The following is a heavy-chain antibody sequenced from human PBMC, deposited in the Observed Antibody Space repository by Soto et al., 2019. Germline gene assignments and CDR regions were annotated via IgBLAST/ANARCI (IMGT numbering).Heavy chain of an antibody. V-gene: IGHV3-23*01. D-gene: IGHD2-15*01. CDR2: VSIGGST. Sequence: GGSLRLSCAASGFTSSSYAMGWVRQGPGKGLEWVAVVSIGGSTHYADSVRGRFTISRDNSKNTLSLQMNSLTAEDTAVYFCAKRRGAGGHFDYWGQGALVTVS. CDR1: GFTSSSYA. J-gene: IGHJ4*02. CDR3: AKRRGAGGHFDY.